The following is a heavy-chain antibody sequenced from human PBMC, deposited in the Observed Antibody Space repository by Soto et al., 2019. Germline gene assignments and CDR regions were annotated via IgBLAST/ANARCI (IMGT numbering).Heavy chain of an antibody. CDR1: GYTLNFYG. CDR2: ISGFNGNT. CDR3: ARIGVSSGHESPDFDS. V-gene: IGHV1-18*01. Sequence: ASVKVACKASGYTLNFYGITWVRQKPGKGLEWMGWISGFNGNTDYAADLQGRVTMTTDTSTSTAYMELRGLRSDDTAVYYCARIGVSSGHESPDFDSWGQGTLVTVSS. J-gene: IGHJ4*02. D-gene: IGHD3-16*01.